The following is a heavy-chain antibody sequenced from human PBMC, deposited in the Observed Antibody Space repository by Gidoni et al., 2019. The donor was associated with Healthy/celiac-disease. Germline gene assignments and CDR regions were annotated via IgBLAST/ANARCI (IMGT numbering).Heavy chain of an antibody. CDR3: AKYDNYDFWSGYYTDYYYGMDV. V-gene: IGHV3-23*01. J-gene: IGHJ6*02. D-gene: IGHD3-3*01. CDR2: ISGSGGST. Sequence: EVQLLESGGGLVQPGGSLRLSCAASGFTFSSYAMSWVRQAPGKGLEWVSAISGSGGSTYYADSVKGRFTISRDNSKNTLYLQMNSLRAEDTAVYYCAKYDNYDFWSGYYTDYYYGMDVWGQGTTVTVSS. CDR1: GFTFSSYA.